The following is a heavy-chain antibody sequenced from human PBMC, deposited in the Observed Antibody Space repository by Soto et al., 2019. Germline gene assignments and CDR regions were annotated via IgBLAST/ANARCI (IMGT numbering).Heavy chain of an antibody. Sequence: SVKVSCKASGGTFSSYAISWVRQAPGQGLEWMGGIIPIFGTANYAQKFQGRVTITADESTSTAYMELSSLRSEDTAVYYCAGKDNYYGSATLGYYGMDVWGQGTMVTVSS. D-gene: IGHD3-10*01. J-gene: IGHJ6*02. V-gene: IGHV1-69*13. CDR2: IIPIFGTA. CDR1: GGTFSSYA. CDR3: AGKDNYYGSATLGYYGMDV.